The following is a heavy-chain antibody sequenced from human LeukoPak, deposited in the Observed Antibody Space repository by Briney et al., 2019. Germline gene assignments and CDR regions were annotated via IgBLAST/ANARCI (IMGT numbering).Heavy chain of an antibody. J-gene: IGHJ4*02. Sequence: ASVKVSCKASGYTFTSYGISWVRQAPGQGLEWMGWISAYNGNTNYAQKLQGRVTMTTDTSTSTAYMELRSLRSDDTAVYYCARALYDFWSGCSDYWGQGTLVTVSS. CDR1: GYTFTSYG. D-gene: IGHD3-3*01. CDR3: ARALYDFWSGCSDY. V-gene: IGHV1-18*01. CDR2: ISAYNGNT.